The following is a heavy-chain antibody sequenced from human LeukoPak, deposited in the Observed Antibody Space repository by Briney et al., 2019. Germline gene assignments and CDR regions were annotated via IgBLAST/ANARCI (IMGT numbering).Heavy chain of an antibody. CDR2: INAGNGNT. CDR3: ARGRWLQYYFDY. J-gene: IGHJ4*02. CDR1: GYTFTSYA. V-gene: IGHV1-3*01. Sequence: ASGKVSCKASGYTFTSYAMQWERQAPGQRLEWMGRINAGNGNTKYSQKFQGIVTITRDTSASTAYMELSSLRSEDTAVYYCARGRWLQYYFDYWGQGTLVTVSS. D-gene: IGHD5-24*01.